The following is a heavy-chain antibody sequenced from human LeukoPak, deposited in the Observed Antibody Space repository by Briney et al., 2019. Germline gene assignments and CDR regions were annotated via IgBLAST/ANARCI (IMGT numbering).Heavy chain of an antibody. D-gene: IGHD3-22*01. CDR2: IYSSGST. J-gene: IGHJ4*02. CDR1: GFTSSNAW. CDR3: ASRLYDSARNFDY. V-gene: IGHV4-4*02. Sequence: PGGSLRLSCAASGFTSSNAWMNWVRQAPGKGLEWIGHIYSSGSTIYNPSLKSRVTISVDKSKNQFSLKLSSVTAADTAVYYCASRLYDSARNFDYWGQGTLVTVSS.